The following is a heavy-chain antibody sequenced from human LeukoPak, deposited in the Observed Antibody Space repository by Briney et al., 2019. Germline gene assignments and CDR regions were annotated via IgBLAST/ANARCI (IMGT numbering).Heavy chain of an antibody. CDR1: GGTFSSYA. J-gene: IGHJ4*02. CDR3: ASQKFLEWLLLDY. CDR2: ITPIFGTA. D-gene: IGHD3-3*01. Sequence: ASVKVSCKASGGTFSSYAISWVRQAPGQGLEWMGGITPIFGTANYAQKFQGRVTITADESTSTAYMELSSLRSEDTAVYYCASQKFLEWLLLDYWGQGTLVTVSS. V-gene: IGHV1-69*01.